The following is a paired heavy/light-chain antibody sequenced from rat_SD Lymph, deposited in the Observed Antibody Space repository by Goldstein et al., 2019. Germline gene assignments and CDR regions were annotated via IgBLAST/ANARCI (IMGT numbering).Light chain of an antibody. V-gene: IGKV4S2*01. CDR2: DTS. Sequence: EIVLTQSPTTMAASPGEKVTLTCRASSSVSYMHWYQQKSGASPKLWIYDTSNRASGVPNRFSGSGSGTSYSLTISSMETEDAATYYCQQWSSNPLTFGSGTKLEIK. J-gene: IGKJ5*01. CDR1: SSVSY. CDR3: QQWSSNPLT.
Heavy chain of an antibody. CDR3: ARPSYGGYSESPFDY. Sequence: EVQLVESGGGLVQPGRSMKLSCAASGFTFSDYYMAWVRQAPKKGLEWVASISYEGSSTYYGDSVKGRFTISRDNAKSTLYLQMNSLRSEDTATYYCARPSYGGYSESPFDYWGQGVMVTVSS. CDR1: GFTFSDYY. V-gene: IGHV5-22*01. CDR2: ISYEGSST. D-gene: IGHD1-11*01. J-gene: IGHJ2*01.